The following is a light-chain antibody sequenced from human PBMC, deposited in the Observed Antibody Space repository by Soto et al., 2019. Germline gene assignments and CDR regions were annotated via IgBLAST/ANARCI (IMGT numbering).Light chain of an antibody. CDR1: SGSIASNF. CDR3: QSYGDNNQV. Sequence: NFMLTQPHSVSESPGKTVTISCTGSSGSIASNFVQWFQQRPGSAPTTVIYEDNKRPSGVPDRFSGSIDSSSNSASLTISGLKIEDEADYYCQSYGDNNQVFGGGTKLTVL. J-gene: IGLJ3*02. CDR2: EDN. V-gene: IGLV6-57*02.